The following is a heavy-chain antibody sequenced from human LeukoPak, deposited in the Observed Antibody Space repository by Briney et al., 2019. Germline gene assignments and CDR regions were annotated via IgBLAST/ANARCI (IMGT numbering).Heavy chain of an antibody. CDR1: GGSISSGSYY. CDR2: IYHSGST. CDR3: ARVGYSSSWYSFDP. J-gene: IGHJ5*02. V-gene: IGHV4-39*07. Sequence: SETLSLTCTVSGGSISSGSYYWSWIRQPPGKGLEWIGSIYHSGSTYYNPSLKSRVTISVDTSKNQFSLKLSSVTAADTAVYYCARVGYSSSWYSFDPWGQGTLVTVSS. D-gene: IGHD6-13*01.